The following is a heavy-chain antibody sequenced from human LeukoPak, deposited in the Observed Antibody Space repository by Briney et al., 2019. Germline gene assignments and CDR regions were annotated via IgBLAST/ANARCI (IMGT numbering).Heavy chain of an antibody. D-gene: IGHD5-18*01. CDR1: GYTFTSYY. Sequence: GASVKVSCKASGYTFTSYYIHWVRQAPGQGLEWMGLINPSGGSTSHAQKFQGRVTMTRDTSTSTVYMELRSLRSEDTAVYYCAVACSYGRDTFDIWGQGTMVTVSS. CDR2: INPSGGST. CDR3: AVACSYGRDTFDI. V-gene: IGHV1-46*01. J-gene: IGHJ3*02.